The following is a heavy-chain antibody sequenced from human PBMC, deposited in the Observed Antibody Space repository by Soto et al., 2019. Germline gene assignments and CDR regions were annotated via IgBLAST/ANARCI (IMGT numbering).Heavy chain of an antibody. CDR3: AKKDLGGYSYGRKHTSIAAAGHLDY. J-gene: IGHJ4*02. V-gene: IGHV3-23*01. Sequence: PGGSLRLSCAASGFTFSSYAMSWVRQAPGKGLEWVSAISGSGGSTYYADSVKGRFTISRDNSKNTLYLQMNSLRAEDTAVYYCAKKDLGGYSYGRKHTSIAAAGHLDYWGQGTLVTVSS. CDR1: GFTFSSYA. D-gene: IGHD5-18*01. CDR2: ISGSGGST.